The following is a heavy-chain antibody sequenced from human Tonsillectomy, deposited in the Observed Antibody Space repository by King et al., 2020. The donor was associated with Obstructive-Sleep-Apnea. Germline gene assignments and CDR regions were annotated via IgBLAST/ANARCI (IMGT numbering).Heavy chain of an antibody. D-gene: IGHD6-19*01. CDR3: ARDPFSSGWFDY. V-gene: IGHV3-30*02. CDR2: IRYEGSIK. CDR1: GFTFVSYA. Sequence: VQLVESGGGVVQPGRSLRLSFAASGFTFVSYAMHWVRQAPGKGREWVGFIRYEGSIKYFVDSVKGRFTMSRDMSKNTLYLQMNSLRAEDMAVYYCARDPFSSGWFDYWGQGTLVTVSS. J-gene: IGHJ4*02.